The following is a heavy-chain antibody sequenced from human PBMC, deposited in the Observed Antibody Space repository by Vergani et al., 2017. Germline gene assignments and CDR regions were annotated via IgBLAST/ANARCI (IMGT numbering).Heavy chain of an antibody. CDR3: AKFPPLSTMIVVVIIDY. J-gene: IGHJ4*02. CDR1: GCTFSSYA. V-gene: IGHV3-23*01. Sequence: EVQLLESGGGLVQPGGSLRLSCAASGCTFSSYAMSWVRQAPGKGLEWVSAISGSGGSTYYADSVKGRFTISRDNSKNTLYLQMNSLRAEDTAVYYCAKFPPLSTMIVVVIIDYWGQGTLVTVSS. D-gene: IGHD3-22*01. CDR2: ISGSGGST.